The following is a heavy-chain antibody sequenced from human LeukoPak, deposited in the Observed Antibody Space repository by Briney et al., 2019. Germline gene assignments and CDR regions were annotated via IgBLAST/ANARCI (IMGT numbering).Heavy chain of an antibody. D-gene: IGHD3-9*01. Sequence: GGSLRPSCAASGFTFSNAWMSWVRQAPGKGLEWVGRIKSKTDGGTTDYAAPVKGRFTISRDDSKNTLYLQMNSLKTEDTAVYYCTAAYYDILTGYSYWGQGTLVTVSS. V-gene: IGHV3-15*01. CDR3: TAAYYDILTGYSY. CDR2: IKSKTDGGTT. CDR1: GFTFSNAW. J-gene: IGHJ4*02.